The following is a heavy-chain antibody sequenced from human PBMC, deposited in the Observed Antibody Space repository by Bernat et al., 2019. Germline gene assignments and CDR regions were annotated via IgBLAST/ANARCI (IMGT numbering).Heavy chain of an antibody. CDR1: GGTFSSYA. CDR3: ARGGYSGYEDHDAFDI. D-gene: IGHD5-12*01. V-gene: IGHV1-69*01. J-gene: IGHJ3*02. Sequence: QVQLVQSGAEVKKPGSSVKVSCKASGGTFSSYAISWVRQAPGQGLEWMGGIIPIFGTANYVQKFQGRVTITADESTSTAYMELSSLRSEDTAVYYCARGGYSGYEDHDAFDIWGQGTMVTVSS. CDR2: IIPIFGTA.